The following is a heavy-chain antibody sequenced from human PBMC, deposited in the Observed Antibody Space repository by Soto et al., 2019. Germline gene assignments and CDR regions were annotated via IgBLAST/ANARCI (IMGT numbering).Heavy chain of an antibody. CDR3: ARGYNYDYFDY. J-gene: IGHJ4*02. V-gene: IGHV3-66*01. Sequence: GGSLRLSCAASGFTASSNYMSWVRQAPGKGLEWVSVIYSGGSTYYADSVKGRFTISRDNSKNTLYLQMNSLRAEDTAVYYCARGYNYDYFDYWGQGTLVTVSS. CDR2: IYSGGST. CDR1: GFTASSNY. D-gene: IGHD3-22*01.